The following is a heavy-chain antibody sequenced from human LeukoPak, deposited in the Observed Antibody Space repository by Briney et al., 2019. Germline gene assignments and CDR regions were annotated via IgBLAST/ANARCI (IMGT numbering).Heavy chain of an antibody. D-gene: IGHD5-12*01. CDR1: GFSFNNYA. Sequence: GGSLRLSCAASGFSFNNYAMNWVRQAPGKALEWVSIIIASSGATFYADSVKGRFTISRDISKNTLYLQMNNLRVEDTAVYYCVKGGYDYIEVAYFDFWGQGILVTVSS. CDR3: VKGGYDYIEVAYFDF. CDR2: IIASSGAT. J-gene: IGHJ4*01. V-gene: IGHV3-23*01.